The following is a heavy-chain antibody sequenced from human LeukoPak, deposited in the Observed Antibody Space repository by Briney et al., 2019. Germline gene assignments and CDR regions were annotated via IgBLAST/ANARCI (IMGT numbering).Heavy chain of an antibody. J-gene: IGHJ6*03. D-gene: IGHD1-1*01. CDR3: ARASGTEYYYYYMDV. Sequence: ASVKVSCTASGYTFTGYYMHWVRQAPGQGLEWMGWINPNRGGTNYAQKFQGRVTMTKDTSISTAYMQLSRLRSHDTAVYYCARASGTEYYYYYMDVWGKGTTVTVSS. V-gene: IGHV1-2*02. CDR1: GYTFTGYY. CDR2: INPNRGGT.